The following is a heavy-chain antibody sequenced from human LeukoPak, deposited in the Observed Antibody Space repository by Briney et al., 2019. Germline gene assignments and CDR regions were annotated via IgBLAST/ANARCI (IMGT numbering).Heavy chain of an antibody. CDR2: IVVGSGNT. Sequence: GASVKVSCKASGFTFTSSAMQWVRQARGQRLEWIGWIVVGSGNTNYAQKFQERVTITRDMSTSTAYMELSSLRSEDTAVYYCAALGATVYPRARSGAFDIWGQGTMVTVSS. D-gene: IGHD4-11*01. CDR1: GFTFTSSA. J-gene: IGHJ3*02. CDR3: AALGATVYPRARSGAFDI. V-gene: IGHV1-58*02.